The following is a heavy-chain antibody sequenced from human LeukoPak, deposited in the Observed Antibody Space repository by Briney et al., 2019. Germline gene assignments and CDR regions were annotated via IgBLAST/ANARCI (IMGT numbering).Heavy chain of an antibody. V-gene: IGHV1-58*02. CDR1: GFTFTSSA. Sequence: ASVKVSCKASGFTFTSSAMQWVRQARGQRLEWIGWIVVGSGNTNYAQKFQGRVTMTRDTSTSTVYMELSSLRSEDTAVYYCARGLGDYYDSSGYYLDPYFDYWGQGTLVTVSS. J-gene: IGHJ4*02. CDR3: ARGLGDYYDSSGYYLDPYFDY. CDR2: IVVGSGNT. D-gene: IGHD3-22*01.